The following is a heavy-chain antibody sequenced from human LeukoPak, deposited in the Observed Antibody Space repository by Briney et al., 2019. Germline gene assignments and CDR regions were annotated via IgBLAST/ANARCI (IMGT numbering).Heavy chain of an antibody. J-gene: IGHJ5*02. V-gene: IGHV4-59*01. CDR1: GGSISSYY. CDR3: ARDREDYYDSSGYHNWFDP. Sequence: SETLSLTCTVSGGSISSYYWSWIRQPPGKGLEWIGYTYYSGSTNYNPSLKSRVTISVDTSKNQFSLKLSSVTAADTAVYYCARDREDYYDSSGYHNWFDPWGQGTLVTVSS. CDR2: TYYSGST. D-gene: IGHD3-22*01.